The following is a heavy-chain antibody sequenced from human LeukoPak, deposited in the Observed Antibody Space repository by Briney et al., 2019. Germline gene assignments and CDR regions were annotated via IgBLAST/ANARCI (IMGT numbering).Heavy chain of an antibody. CDR3: VRDDYGDYRWFDP. CDR1: GFTFSTYW. Sequence: GGSLRLSCAASGFTFSTYWMNWVRQAPGKGLEWVSYISSSGSTIYYADSVKGRFTISRDNAKNTLYSQMNSLRVEDTAVYYCVRDDYGDYRWFDPWGQGTLVTVSS. V-gene: IGHV3-48*04. CDR2: ISSSGSTI. D-gene: IGHD4-17*01. J-gene: IGHJ5*02.